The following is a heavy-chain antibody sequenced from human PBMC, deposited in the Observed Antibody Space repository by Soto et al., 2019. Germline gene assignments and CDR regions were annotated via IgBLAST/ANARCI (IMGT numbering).Heavy chain of an antibody. CDR2: ISFGGTDK. CDR3: PREPWLREGYCYAMDV. V-gene: IGHV3-30*03. J-gene: IGHJ6*02. D-gene: IGHD6-19*01. CDR1: GFTFKTYG. Sequence: QVQLVESGGGVVQPGRSLRLSCAASGFTFKTYGMHWVRQAPGKGLEWVAVISFGGTDKYYADSVKGRFSISRDNSKSPLSLQMNNLTADDTAVYYCPREPWLREGYCYAMDVRGQGTTVTVS.